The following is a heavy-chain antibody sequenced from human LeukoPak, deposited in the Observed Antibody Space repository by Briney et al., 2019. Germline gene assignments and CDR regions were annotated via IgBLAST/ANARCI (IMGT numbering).Heavy chain of an antibody. Sequence: ASVKVSCKASGYTFTSYDINWVRQATGQGLEWMGWMNPNSGNAGYAQKFQGRVTMTRNTSISTAYMELRSLRSDDTAVYYCARTSSGEHSDYWGQGTLVTVSS. V-gene: IGHV1-8*01. CDR3: ARTSSGEHSDY. CDR2: MNPNSGNA. D-gene: IGHD6-19*01. J-gene: IGHJ4*02. CDR1: GYTFTSYD.